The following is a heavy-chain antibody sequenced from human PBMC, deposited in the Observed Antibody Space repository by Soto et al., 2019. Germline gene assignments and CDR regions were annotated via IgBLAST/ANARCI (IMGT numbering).Heavy chain of an antibody. CDR2: IYYSGST. CDR1: GGSISGYY. J-gene: IGHJ4*02. CDR3: ARRPLGVVVPFDY. Sequence: QVQLQESGPGLVKPSETLSLTCTVSGGSISGYYWSWIRQPPGKGLEWIGYIYYSGSTNYNPSLKSPLTISVDTTKNPFSLTRSSVTAADTAMYYCARRPLGVVVPFDYWGQGTLVTVSS. D-gene: IGHD3-22*01. V-gene: IGHV4-59*08.